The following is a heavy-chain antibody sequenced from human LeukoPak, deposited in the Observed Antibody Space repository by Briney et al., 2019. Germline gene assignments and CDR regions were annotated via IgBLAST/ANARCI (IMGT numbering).Heavy chain of an antibody. CDR1: GYTFTRYY. V-gene: IGHV1-46*01. CDR3: ARGAGFKSGRTIHFFGMDV. D-gene: IGHD2-21*01. CDR2: INPSGGSA. Sequence: ASVKVSCKASGYTFTRYYMHWVRQAPGQGLEWMGIINPSGGSARYAQKFQGRVTMTRDTSTSTAYMELSSLRAEDTALYYCARGAGFKSGRTIHFFGMDVWGQGTTVTVSS. J-gene: IGHJ6*02.